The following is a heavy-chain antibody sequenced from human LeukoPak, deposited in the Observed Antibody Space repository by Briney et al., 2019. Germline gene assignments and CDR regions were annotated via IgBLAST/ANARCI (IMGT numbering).Heavy chain of an antibody. J-gene: IGHJ4*02. CDR1: GFTFSSYA. V-gene: IGHV3-64*04. Sequence: GGSLRLSCSASGFTFSSYAMHWVRQAPGRGLEYVSAISSNGGSTYYADSVKGRFTISRDNSKNTLYLQMNSLRADDTAVYYCARRGYTYGYFDYWGQGTLVTVSS. CDR3: ARRGYTYGYFDY. CDR2: ISSNGGST. D-gene: IGHD5-18*01.